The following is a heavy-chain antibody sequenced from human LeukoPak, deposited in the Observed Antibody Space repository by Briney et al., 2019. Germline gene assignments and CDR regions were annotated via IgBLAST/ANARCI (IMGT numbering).Heavy chain of an antibody. CDR2: ISSSSSYI. CDR1: GFTFSSYS. V-gene: IGHV3-21*01. D-gene: IGHD3-10*01. CDR3: ARSTMVRGVIFDY. J-gene: IGHJ4*02. Sequence: GGSLRLSCAASGFTFSSYSMNWVRQAPGKGLEWVSSISSSSSYIYYADSVKGRFTISRDNAKNSLYLQMNSLRAEDTAVYYCARSTMVRGVIFDYWGQGTLVTVSS.